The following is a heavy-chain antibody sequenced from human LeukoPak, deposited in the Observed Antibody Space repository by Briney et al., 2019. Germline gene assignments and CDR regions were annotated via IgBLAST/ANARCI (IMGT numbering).Heavy chain of an antibody. D-gene: IGHD6-13*01. Sequence: PSETLSLTCTVSGGSISSYYWSWIRQPPGKGLEWIGYIYYSGSTNYNPSLKSRVTISVDTSKNQFSLKLCSVTAADTAVYYCARDRGAAAGSDAFDIWGQGTMVTVSS. CDR3: ARDRGAAAGSDAFDI. V-gene: IGHV4-59*01. CDR1: GGSISSYY. J-gene: IGHJ3*02. CDR2: IYYSGST.